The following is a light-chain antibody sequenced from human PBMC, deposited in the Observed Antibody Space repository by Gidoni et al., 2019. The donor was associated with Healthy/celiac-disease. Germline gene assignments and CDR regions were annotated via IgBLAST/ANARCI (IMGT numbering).Light chain of an antibody. CDR1: QSISSW. J-gene: IGKJ1*01. V-gene: IGKV1-5*03. CDR3: QQYNSYSWT. Sequence: EIQMTQLPSTLSASVGDRVTITCRASQSISSWLAWYQQKPGKAPKLLIYKASSLESGVPSRFSGSGSGTEFTLTISSLQPDDFATYYCQQYNSYSWTFGQGTKVEIK. CDR2: KAS.